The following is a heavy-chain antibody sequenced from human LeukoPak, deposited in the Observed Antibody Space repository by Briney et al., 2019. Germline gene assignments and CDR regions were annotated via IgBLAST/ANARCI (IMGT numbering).Heavy chain of an antibody. CDR1: EFTFSTYS. Sequence: PGGSMRLSCAASEFTFSTYSMNWVRQAPGKGLEWVSSISSSSNYRYYADSVKGRFTISRDNAKTSLYLQMNGLRAEDTAVYYCARDAWVPGDYHGMDVWGQGTTVTVSS. J-gene: IGHJ6*02. CDR2: ISSSSNYR. CDR3: ARDAWVPGDYHGMDV. D-gene: IGHD1-26*01. V-gene: IGHV3-21*01.